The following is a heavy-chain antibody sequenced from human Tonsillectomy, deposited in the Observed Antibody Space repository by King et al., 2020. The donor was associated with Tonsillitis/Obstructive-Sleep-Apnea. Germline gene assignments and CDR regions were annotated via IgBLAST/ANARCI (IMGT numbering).Heavy chain of an antibody. CDR2: INPNSGGP. J-gene: IGHJ6*02. CDR3: ARNRIGNGMDV. V-gene: IGHV1-2*02. Sequence: VQLVESWAEVKKPGASVKVSCTASGYTFTGYYMHWVRQAPGQGLEWMGWINPNSGGPKYAQQFQGRVTMTRDTSISAAYMELKRLKSGDTAVYFCARNRIGNGMDVWGQGTTVTVS. CDR1: GYTFTGYY. D-gene: IGHD1-1*01.